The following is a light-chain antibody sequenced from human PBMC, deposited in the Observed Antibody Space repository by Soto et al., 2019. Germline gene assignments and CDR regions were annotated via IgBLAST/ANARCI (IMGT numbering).Light chain of an antibody. Sequence: QSALTQPASVSGSPGQSSTISCTGTSSDVGSYNLVSWYQQHPTKAPRLMIYEVSKRPAGVSNRFSGSKADNTSSLTISGLQAEGDADYYCCSYAGSSTLAVFGGGTQLTV. V-gene: IGLV2-23*02. CDR2: EVS. CDR3: CSYAGSSTLAV. J-gene: IGLJ7*01. CDR1: SSDVGSYNL.